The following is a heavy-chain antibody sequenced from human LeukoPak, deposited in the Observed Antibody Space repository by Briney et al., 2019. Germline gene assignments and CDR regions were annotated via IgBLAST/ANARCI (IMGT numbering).Heavy chain of an antibody. CDR2: IRSKANSYAT. D-gene: IGHD2-2*01. Sequence: PGGSLKLSCAASGFTFSGSAMHWVRQASGKGLEWVGRIRSKANSYATAYAASVKGRFTISRDDSKNTAYLQMNSLRAEDTAVYYCAKDSLLCSSTSCYAWYFDLWGRGTLVTVSS. J-gene: IGHJ2*01. V-gene: IGHV3-73*01. CDR3: AKDSLLCSSTSCYAWYFDL. CDR1: GFTFSGSA.